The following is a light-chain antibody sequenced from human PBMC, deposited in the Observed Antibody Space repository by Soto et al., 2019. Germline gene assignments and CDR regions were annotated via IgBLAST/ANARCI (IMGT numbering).Light chain of an antibody. CDR1: QSIRNN. CDR2: GAS. CDR3: QQYDNWPPYT. Sequence: EIVMTQSPATLSVPPGERATLSCRASQSIRNNLIWYQQKSGQAPRLLIYGASTRATGIPARFSGSGSGTEFTLTISSLQSEDFAVYYCQQYDNWPPYTFGQGTKVDIK. V-gene: IGKV3-15*01. J-gene: IGKJ2*01.